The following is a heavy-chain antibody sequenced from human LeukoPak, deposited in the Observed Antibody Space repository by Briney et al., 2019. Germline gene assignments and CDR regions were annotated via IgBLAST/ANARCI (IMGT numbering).Heavy chain of an antibody. Sequence: GGSLRLSCAASGFTVSSNYMSWVRQAPGKGLEWVSVIYSGGSTYYADSVKGRFTISRDNSKNTLYLQMNSLRAEDTAVYYCARGGGIADPIGFDYWGQGTLVTVSS. CDR1: GFTVSSNY. CDR2: IYSGGST. V-gene: IGHV3-53*01. CDR3: ARGGGIADPIGFDY. J-gene: IGHJ4*02. D-gene: IGHD6-13*01.